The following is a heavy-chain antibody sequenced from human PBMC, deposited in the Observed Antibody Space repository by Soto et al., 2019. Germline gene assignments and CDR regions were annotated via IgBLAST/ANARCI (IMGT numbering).Heavy chain of an antibody. CDR1: GGTFSSYA. J-gene: IGHJ6*02. Sequence: QVQLVQSGAEVKKPGSSVKVSCKASGGTFSSYAISWVRQAPGQGLEWMGGIIPIFGTANYAQKFQGRVTITADESTSTAYRELSSLRSEDTAVYYCARGRGCSGGSCYSGLSYYYCGMDVWGQGTTVTVSS. CDR3: ARGRGCSGGSCYSGLSYYYCGMDV. D-gene: IGHD2-15*01. CDR2: IIPIFGTA. V-gene: IGHV1-69*01.